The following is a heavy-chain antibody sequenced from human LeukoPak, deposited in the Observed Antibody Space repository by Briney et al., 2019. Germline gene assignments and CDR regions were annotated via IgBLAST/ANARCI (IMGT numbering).Heavy chain of an antibody. CDR3: ARAGDYGDYRGDDFDY. CDR1: AGSISNYF. J-gene: IGHJ4*02. D-gene: IGHD4-17*01. Sequence: PSETLSLTCTVSAGSISNYFWNWIRQPPGKGLEWIGYIHSSGSTNYNPSLKSRLTMSVDTSKNQFSLKLSSVTAADTAVYYCARAGDYGDYRGDDFDYWGQGTLVTVSS. CDR2: IHSSGST. V-gene: IGHV4-59*01.